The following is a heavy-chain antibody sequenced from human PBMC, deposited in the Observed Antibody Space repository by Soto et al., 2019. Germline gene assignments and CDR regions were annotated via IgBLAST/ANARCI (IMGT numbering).Heavy chain of an antibody. CDR3: ARGDSTDCSNGVCSFFYNHDMDV. Sequence: ASVKVSCKASGYSFTDYHIHWVRQAPGQGLEWLGRINPKSGGTSTAQKFQGWVTMTTDTSISTASMELTRLTSDDTAIYYCARGDSTDCSNGVCSFFYNHDMDVWGQGATVTAP. CDR1: GYSFTDYH. V-gene: IGHV1-2*04. J-gene: IGHJ6*02. D-gene: IGHD2-8*01. CDR2: INPKSGGT.